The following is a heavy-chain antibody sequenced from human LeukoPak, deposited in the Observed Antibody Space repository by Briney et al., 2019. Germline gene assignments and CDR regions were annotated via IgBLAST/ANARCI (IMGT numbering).Heavy chain of an antibody. V-gene: IGHV1-18*01. J-gene: IGHJ6*03. CDR1: GYTFTSYD. Sequence: ASVKVSCKASGYTFTSYDINWVRQASGQGLEWMGWISAYNGNTNYAQRLQGRVTMTTDTSTSTAYMELRSLRSDDTAVYYCARVGGETVTTYYYYYMDVWGKGTTVTVSS. CDR3: ARVGGETVTTYYYYYMDV. CDR2: ISAYNGNT. D-gene: IGHD2-21*01.